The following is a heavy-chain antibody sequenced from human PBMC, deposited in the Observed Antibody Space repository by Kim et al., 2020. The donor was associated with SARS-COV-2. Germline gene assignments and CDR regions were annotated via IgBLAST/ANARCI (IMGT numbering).Heavy chain of an antibody. V-gene: IGHV1-46*01. CDR2: INPSGGST. CDR3: ARDGGYCTGGVCPGVRFDY. J-gene: IGHJ4*02. Sequence: ASVKVSCKASGYTFTSYYMHWVRQAPGQGLEWMGIINPSGGSTSYAQKFQGRVTMTRDTSTSTVYMELSSLRSEDTAVYYCARDGGYCTGGVCPGVRFDYWGQGTLVTVSS. D-gene: IGHD2-8*02. CDR1: GYTFTSYY.